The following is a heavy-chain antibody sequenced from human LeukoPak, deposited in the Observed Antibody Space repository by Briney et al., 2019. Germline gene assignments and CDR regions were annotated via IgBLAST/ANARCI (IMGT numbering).Heavy chain of an antibody. Sequence: GGSLRLSCAASGFTASSSFMNWVRQAPGKGLEWVSVIYAGGGTSYADSVKGRFIISRDNSKNTLYLQMNNLRAEDTAVYYCAKENFPIAAAGTEDWFDPWGQGTLVTVSS. J-gene: IGHJ5*02. D-gene: IGHD6-13*01. CDR1: GFTASSSF. V-gene: IGHV3-53*01. CDR3: AKENFPIAAAGTEDWFDP. CDR2: IYAGGGT.